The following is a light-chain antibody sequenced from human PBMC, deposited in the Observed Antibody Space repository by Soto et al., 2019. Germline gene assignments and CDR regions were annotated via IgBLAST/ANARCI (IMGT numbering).Light chain of an antibody. CDR2: DVT. CDR1: SSDVGDNKY. V-gene: IGLV2-14*03. CDR3: SSYTSTSTLYV. Sequence: ALTQPASVSGSPGQSITISCTGTSSDVGDNKYVSWYQQHPGKAPKLMIYDVTHRPSGISNRFSGSKSGNTASLTISGLQAEDEADSYCSSYTSTSTLYVFGTGTKLTVL. J-gene: IGLJ1*01.